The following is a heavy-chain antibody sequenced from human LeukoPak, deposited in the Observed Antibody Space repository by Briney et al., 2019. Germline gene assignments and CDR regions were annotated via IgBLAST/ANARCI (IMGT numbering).Heavy chain of an antibody. D-gene: IGHD6-19*01. J-gene: IGHJ3*02. V-gene: IGHV3-48*03. CDR3: ARGYSGWYLHDALDI. CDR2: ISSSASTI. CDR1: GFTFSSYE. Sequence: PGGSLRLSCAASGFTFSSYEMNWVRQAPGKGLEWISYISSSASTIYYADSVKGRFTISRDNAKNSLYLQMNSLRAEDTAVYYCARGYSGWYLHDALDIWGQGTTVTVSS.